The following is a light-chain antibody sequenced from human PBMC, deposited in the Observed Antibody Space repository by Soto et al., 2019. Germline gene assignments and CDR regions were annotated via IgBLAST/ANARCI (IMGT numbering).Light chain of an antibody. CDR1: QDITNF. CDR2: DAS. V-gene: IGKV1-33*01. J-gene: IGKJ2*03. CDR3: QQFDDVPYS. Sequence: DIQMTQSPSSLSASVGDRVTITCQASQDITNFLNWYQQKPGKAPKLLIYDASSLQTVVPSRFSGSGSGTDFSFTISSLQPEDIAPDYCQQFDDVPYSFGQGTKVAIK.